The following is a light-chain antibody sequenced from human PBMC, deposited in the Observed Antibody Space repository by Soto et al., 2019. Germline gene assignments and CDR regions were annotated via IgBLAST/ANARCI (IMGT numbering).Light chain of an antibody. CDR2: AAS. V-gene: IGKV1-39*01. J-gene: IGKJ4*01. Sequence: DIQMTQSPSSLSASVGDRVTITCRASQNISTYLNWYQQKPGKAPKFLIYAASSLETGVPSRFSGRGSGTDFTLTINNLQPEDFATYYCQQGYSIPLTFXGGTKVDIK. CDR1: QNISTY. CDR3: QQGYSIPLT.